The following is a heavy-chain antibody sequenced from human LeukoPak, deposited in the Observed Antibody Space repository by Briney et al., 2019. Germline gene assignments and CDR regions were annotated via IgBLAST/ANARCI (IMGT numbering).Heavy chain of an antibody. Sequence: SETLSLTCTVSGGSISSYYWSWIRQPPGKGLEWIGCIYYSGSTNYNPTLKSRVTISVDTSKNQFSLKLSSVTAADTAVYYCARHDYGGAGAFDIWGQGTMVTVSS. J-gene: IGHJ3*02. V-gene: IGHV4-59*08. CDR3: ARHDYGGAGAFDI. CDR1: GGSISSYY. CDR2: IYYSGST. D-gene: IGHD4-23*01.